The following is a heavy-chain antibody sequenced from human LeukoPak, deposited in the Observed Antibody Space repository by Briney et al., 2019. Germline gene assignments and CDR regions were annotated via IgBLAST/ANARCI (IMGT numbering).Heavy chain of an antibody. J-gene: IGHJ4*02. V-gene: IGHV4-59*01. CDR3: ARVLGTAMVPYFDY. CDR1: GGSISSYY. D-gene: IGHD5-18*01. CDR2: IYYSGST. Sequence: SETLSLTCTVSGGSISSYYWSWIRQPPGKGLEGIGYIYYSGSTNYNPSLKSRVTISVDTSKNQFSLKLSSVTAADTAVYYCARVLGTAMVPYFDYWGQGTLVTVSS.